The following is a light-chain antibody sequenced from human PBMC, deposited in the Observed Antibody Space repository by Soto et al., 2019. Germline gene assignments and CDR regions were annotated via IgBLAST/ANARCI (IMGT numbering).Light chain of an antibody. CDR3: QQYNNWPFT. J-gene: IGKJ3*01. CDR1: QTISSW. CDR2: KAS. Sequence: DIQMTQSPSTRSGSVVDRVTITCLASQTISSWLAWYQQKPGKAPKLLIYKASTLKSGVPSRFSGSGSGTEFTLTISSLQSEDFAVYYCQQYNNWPFTCGPGTKGDI. V-gene: IGKV1-5*03.